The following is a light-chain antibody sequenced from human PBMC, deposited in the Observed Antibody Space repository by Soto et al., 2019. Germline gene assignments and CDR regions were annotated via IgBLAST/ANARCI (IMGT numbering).Light chain of an antibody. CDR3: QSYDSSLTGCV. CDR1: SSNIGAGYD. CDR2: GNS. Sequence: QSALTQPPSVSGAPGRRVTISCTGSSSNIGAGYDVHWYQQLPGTAPKLLIYGNSNRPSGVPDRFSGSKSGTSASLAITGLQAEDEADYYCQSYDSSLTGCVFGTATKVTV. V-gene: IGLV1-40*01. J-gene: IGLJ1*01.